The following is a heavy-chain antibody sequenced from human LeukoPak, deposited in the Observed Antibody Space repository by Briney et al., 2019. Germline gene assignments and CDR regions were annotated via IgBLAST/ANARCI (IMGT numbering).Heavy chain of an antibody. V-gene: IGHV4-61*02. Sequence: SETLSLTCTVSGGSISSGSYYWSWIRQPAGKGLEWIGRIYTSGSTNYNPSLKSRVTISVDTSENQFSLKLSSVTAGDTAVYYCARDGLTIFGVVSDDAFDIWGQGTMVTVSS. J-gene: IGHJ3*02. CDR1: GGSISSGSYY. D-gene: IGHD3-3*01. CDR2: IYTSGST. CDR3: ARDGLTIFGVVSDDAFDI.